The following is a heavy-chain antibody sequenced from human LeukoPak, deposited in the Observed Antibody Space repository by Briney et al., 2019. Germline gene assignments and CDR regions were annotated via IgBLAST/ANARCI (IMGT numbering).Heavy chain of an antibody. CDR1: GFTFSSYA. Sequence: PGGSLRLSCAASGFTFSSYAMAWVRQAPGKGLEWISSLSSGRSPSYSDSLEGRLTMSSDNARNTLYLQMDNLRGEDTAMYYCARQLGYCAAGTCYFDSWGHGTLVTVSS. D-gene: IGHD1-1*01. J-gene: IGHJ4*01. CDR3: ARQLGYCAAGTCYFDS. V-gene: IGHV3-23*05. CDR2: LSSGRSP.